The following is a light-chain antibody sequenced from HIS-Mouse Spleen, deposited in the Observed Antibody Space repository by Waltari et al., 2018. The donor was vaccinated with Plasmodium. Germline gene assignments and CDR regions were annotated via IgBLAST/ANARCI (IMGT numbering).Light chain of an antibody. CDR3: QQRSNWPRVLT. CDR2: DAS. CDR1: QSVSSY. Sequence: EIVLTQSPATLSLSPGERATLSCRASQSVSSYLAWYQQNHGQAPRLLIYDASNRATGIPARFSGSGSGTDFTLTISSLEPEDFAVYYCQQRSNWPRVLTFGGGTKVEIK. J-gene: IGKJ4*01. V-gene: IGKV3-11*01.